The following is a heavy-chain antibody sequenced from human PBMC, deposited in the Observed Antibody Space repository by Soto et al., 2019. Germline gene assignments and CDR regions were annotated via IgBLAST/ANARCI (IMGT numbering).Heavy chain of an antibody. CDR3: AKLAGYCSATSCYGHYAMDV. V-gene: IGHV4-39*01. CDR1: RGAISGSLSH. D-gene: IGHD2-2*01. J-gene: IGHJ6*02. CDR2: INYSGST. Sequence: SGTLSLTCFGSRGAISGSLSHWALIRKPPGQGLEWIGNINYSGSTYYNPSLQSRLTISVDTSNNQFSLRLSSVTAADTAVYYCAKLAGYCSATSCYGHYAMDVWGQGTTVTVSS.